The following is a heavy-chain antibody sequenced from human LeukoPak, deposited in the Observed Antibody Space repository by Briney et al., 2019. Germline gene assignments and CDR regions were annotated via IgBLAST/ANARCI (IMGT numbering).Heavy chain of an antibody. CDR2: INPTGGST. CDR3: ARENYDSSGYYIDY. V-gene: IGHV1-46*01. D-gene: IGHD3-22*01. CDR1: GYTFTSYF. Sequence: GASVKVSCKASGYTFTSYFIHWVRQAPGEGLEWMGIINPTGGSTRYAQKFQGRVTMTRDTSTSTVYMELSSLRSEDTAVYYCARENYDSSGYYIDYWGQGTLVTVSS. J-gene: IGHJ4*02.